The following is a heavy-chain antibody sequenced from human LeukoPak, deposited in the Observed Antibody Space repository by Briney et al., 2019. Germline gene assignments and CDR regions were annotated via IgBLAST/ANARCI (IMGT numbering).Heavy chain of an antibody. CDR3: VQSSVRDDSSGYYFDY. D-gene: IGHD3-22*01. Sequence: SVKVSCKASGGTFSSYAISWVRQAPGQGLEWMGGIIPIFGTANYAQKFQGRVTITTDESTSTAYMEPSSLRSEDTAVYYCVQSSVRDDSSGYYFDYWGQGTLVTVCS. J-gene: IGHJ4*02. CDR2: IIPIFGTA. CDR1: GGTFSSYA. V-gene: IGHV1-69*05.